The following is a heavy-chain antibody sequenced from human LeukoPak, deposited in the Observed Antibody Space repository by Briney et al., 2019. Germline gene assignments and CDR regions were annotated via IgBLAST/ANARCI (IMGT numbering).Heavy chain of an antibody. V-gene: IGHV3-23*01. Sequence: PGGSLRLSCAASGFTFSTYAMSWVRQAPGKGLEWVPFISGSGGTTDYADSVKGRFTISRDNSKNTLYLQMNSLRAEDTAVYYCAKDHYYGSGSFYYYYYMDVWGKGTTVTVSS. CDR2: ISGSGGTT. J-gene: IGHJ6*03. CDR1: GFTFSTYA. CDR3: AKDHYYGSGSFYYYYYMDV. D-gene: IGHD3-10*01.